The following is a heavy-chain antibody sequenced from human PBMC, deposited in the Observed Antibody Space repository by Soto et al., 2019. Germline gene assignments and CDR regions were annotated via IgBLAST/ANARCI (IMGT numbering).Heavy chain of an antibody. J-gene: IGHJ4*02. CDR2: ISSSSSTI. CDR3: ARWSEDYYDSSGYYDY. V-gene: IGHV3-48*02. Sequence: GGSLRLSCAASGFTFSSYSMNWVRQAPGKGLEWVSYISSSSSTIYYADSVKGRFTISRDNAKNSLYLQMNSLRDEDTAVYYCARWSEDYYDSSGYYDYWGQGTLVTVSS. CDR1: GFTFSSYS. D-gene: IGHD3-22*01.